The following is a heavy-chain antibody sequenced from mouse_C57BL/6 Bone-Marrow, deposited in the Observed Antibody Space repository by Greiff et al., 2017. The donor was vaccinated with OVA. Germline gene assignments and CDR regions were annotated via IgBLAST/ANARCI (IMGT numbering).Heavy chain of an antibody. CDR2: IWGVGST. J-gene: IGHJ1*03. D-gene: IGHD1-1*01. V-gene: IGHV2-6*01. Sequence: VKVVESGPGLVAPSQSLSITCTVSGFSLTSYGVDWVRQSPGKGLEWLGVIWGVGSTNYNSALKSRLSISKDNSKSQVFLKMNSLQTDDTAMYYCASLYYYGSSYGYFDVWGTGTTVTVSS. CDR1: GFSLTSYG. CDR3: ASLYYYGSSYGYFDV.